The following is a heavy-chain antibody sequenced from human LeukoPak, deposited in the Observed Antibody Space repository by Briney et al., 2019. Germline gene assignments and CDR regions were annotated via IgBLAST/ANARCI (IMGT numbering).Heavy chain of an antibody. CDR3: TKDYSR. CDR2: MYTAGGT. Sequence: GSLRLSCAASGFTVSSTYMTWVRLAPGKGLEWVSVMYTAGGTYYADSVKGRFTISRDNSNNTLYLQMNSLRAEDTAVYYCTKDYSRWGQGTLVTVSS. V-gene: IGHV3-53*01. CDR1: GFTVSSTY. D-gene: IGHD4-11*01. J-gene: IGHJ4*02.